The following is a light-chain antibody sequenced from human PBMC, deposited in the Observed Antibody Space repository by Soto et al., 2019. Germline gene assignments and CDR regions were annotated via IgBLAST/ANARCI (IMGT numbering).Light chain of an antibody. J-gene: IGKJ1*01. CDR1: QSLLYSDGNTY. CDR2: KVS. CDR3: MQGTYWPPRT. V-gene: IGKV2-30*01. Sequence: DVVMTQSPLSLPVTLGQPASISCRSSQSLLYSDGNTYLSWFQQRPGQSPRRLIYKVSNRDSGVPERCRGSGSGTDFTLKISRVEAEDVGVYYRMQGTYWPPRTFGQGTKVEIK.